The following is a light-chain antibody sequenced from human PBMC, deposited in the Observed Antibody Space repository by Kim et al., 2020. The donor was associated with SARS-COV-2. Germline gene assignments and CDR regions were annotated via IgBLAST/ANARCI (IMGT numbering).Light chain of an antibody. Sequence: ASVVDRVTITCRASQSISIYLNWYQQKPGNAPNLLIYAACSLQSGVPSRFSGSGSGTDFTLTISSLQPEDFATYYCQQSYSTPRTFGQGTKVDIK. CDR3: QQSYSTPRT. CDR2: AAC. CDR1: QSISIY. J-gene: IGKJ1*01. V-gene: IGKV1-39*01.